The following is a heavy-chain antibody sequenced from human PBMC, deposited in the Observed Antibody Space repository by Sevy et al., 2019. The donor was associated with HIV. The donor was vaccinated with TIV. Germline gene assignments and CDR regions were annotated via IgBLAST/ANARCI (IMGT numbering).Heavy chain of an antibody. J-gene: IGHJ6*02. CDR3: AKGQGRGYYYYGMDV. Sequence: GGSLRLSCAASGFTFSSYGMHWVRQAPGKGLEWVAVISYDGSNKYYADSVKGRFTTSRDNSKNTLYLQMNSLRAEDTAVYYCAKGQGRGYYYYGMDVWGQGTTVTVSS. CDR1: GFTFSSYG. D-gene: IGHD3-10*01. CDR2: ISYDGSNK. V-gene: IGHV3-30*18.